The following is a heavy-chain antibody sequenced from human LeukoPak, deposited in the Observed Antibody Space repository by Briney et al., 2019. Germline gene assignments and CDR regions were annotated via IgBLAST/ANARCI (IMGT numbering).Heavy chain of an antibody. J-gene: IGHJ4*02. CDR2: ITSSGTYI. CDR3: AREFSSSSDSDY. CDR1: GFTISSYN. D-gene: IGHD6-6*01. V-gene: IGHV3-21*01. Sequence: GGSLRLSCAASGFTISSYNMNWVRQAPGKGLEWVSSITSSGTYIYDADSVKGRFTISRDDAKNSLYLQMNSLRAEDTAVYYCAREFSSSSDSDYWGQGTLVTVSS.